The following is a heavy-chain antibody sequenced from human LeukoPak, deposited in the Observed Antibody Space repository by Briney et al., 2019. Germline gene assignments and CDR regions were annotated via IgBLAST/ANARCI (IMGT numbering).Heavy chain of an antibody. CDR3: ARTRPTYYYDSSGYSASAAFDI. CDR1: GGSISSSSYY. D-gene: IGHD3-22*01. J-gene: IGHJ3*02. Sequence: SETLSLTCTVSGGSISSSSYYWGWIRQPPGKGLEWIGSIYYSGSTYYNPSLKSRVTISVDTSKNQFSLKLSSVTAADTAVYYCARTRPTYYYDSSGYSASAAFDIWGQGTMVTVSS. V-gene: IGHV4-39*01. CDR2: IYYSGST.